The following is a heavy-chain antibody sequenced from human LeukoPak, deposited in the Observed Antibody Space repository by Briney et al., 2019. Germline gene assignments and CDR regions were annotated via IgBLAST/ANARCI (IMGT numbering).Heavy chain of an antibody. CDR1: GGSISSGGYY. V-gene: IGHV4-31*03. J-gene: IGHJ5*02. CDR3: AREKRARYSYGYDWFDP. D-gene: IGHD5-18*01. CDR2: IYYSGSA. Sequence: SQTLSLTCTVSGGSISSGGYYWSWIRQHPGKCLEWIGYIYYSGSAYYNPSLKSRVTISVDTSKNQFSLKLSSVTAADTAVYYCAREKRARYSYGYDWFDPWGQGTLVTVSS.